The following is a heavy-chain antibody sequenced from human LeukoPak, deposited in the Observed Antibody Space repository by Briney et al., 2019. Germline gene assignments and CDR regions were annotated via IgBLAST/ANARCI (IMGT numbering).Heavy chain of an antibody. V-gene: IGHV4-59*03. CDR3: AKTARLRYFEY. CDR2: IYYSGST. Sequence: SETLSLTCTVSGGSISSYYWSWIRQPPGKGLEWVGYIYYSGSTNYNPSLKSRVTISLDTSKNQFSLNLTSVTAADTAVYYCAKTARLRYFEYWGQGTLVTVSS. J-gene: IGHJ4*02. D-gene: IGHD3-9*01. CDR1: GGSISSYY.